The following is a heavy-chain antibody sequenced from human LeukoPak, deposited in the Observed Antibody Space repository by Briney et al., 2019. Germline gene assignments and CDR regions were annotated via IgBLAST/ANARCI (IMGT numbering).Heavy chain of an antibody. J-gene: IGHJ4*02. D-gene: IGHD6-19*01. CDR1: GFTFGDYA. CDR2: IRSKAYDGTT. CDR3: TRIEPLPSSRMEVAADY. Sequence: GGSLRLSCRVSGFTFGDYARAWVRQAPGKGLEWVGSIRSKAYDGTTEYAASVKGRFTISRDDSKSIAYLQVNSLKTEDTGVYYCTRIEPLPSSRMEVAADYWGQGTLVTVSS. V-gene: IGHV3-49*04.